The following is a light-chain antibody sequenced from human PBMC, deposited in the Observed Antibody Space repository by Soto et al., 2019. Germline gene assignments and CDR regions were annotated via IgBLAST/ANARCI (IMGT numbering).Light chain of an antibody. V-gene: IGKV1-5*01. CDR3: QQYYSYSLT. CDR2: DAS. CDR1: QSLSTY. Sequence: DIQVTQSPSTLSASVGDRVTITCRASQSLSTYLAWYQQKPGKAPKLLISDASSLQSGVSSRFSGSGSGTEFTLAISSLQADDLATYYCQQYYSYSLTFGGGTKVEIK. J-gene: IGKJ4*01.